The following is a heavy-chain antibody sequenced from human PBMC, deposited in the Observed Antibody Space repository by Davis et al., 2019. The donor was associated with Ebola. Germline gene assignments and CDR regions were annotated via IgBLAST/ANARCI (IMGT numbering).Heavy chain of an antibody. J-gene: IGHJ2*01. CDR3: ARGRHIVVVTANRKWPFDL. Sequence: PSETLSLTCTVSGGSISSSSYYWGWIRQPPGKGLEWIGSIYYSGSTYYNPSLKSRVTISVDTSKNQFSLKLSSVTAADTAVYYCARGRHIVVVTANRKWPFDLRGRGTLVTVSS. CDR2: IYYSGST. D-gene: IGHD2-21*02. V-gene: IGHV4-39*01. CDR1: GGSISSSSYY.